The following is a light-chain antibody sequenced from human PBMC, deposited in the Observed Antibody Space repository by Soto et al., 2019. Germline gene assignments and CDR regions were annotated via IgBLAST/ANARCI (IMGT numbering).Light chain of an antibody. CDR1: SNTIGGYNV. CDR2: EGI. V-gene: IGLV2-23*01. CDR3: CSYVGATTYV. Sequence: QSALTQPASVSGSPGQSITISCTGSSNTIGGYNVVSWYQQYPGKAPKVIIYEGIKRPSGVSNRFSGAISGSTASLTISGLQAEDEADYYCCSYVGATTYVFGSGTKLTVL. J-gene: IGLJ1*01.